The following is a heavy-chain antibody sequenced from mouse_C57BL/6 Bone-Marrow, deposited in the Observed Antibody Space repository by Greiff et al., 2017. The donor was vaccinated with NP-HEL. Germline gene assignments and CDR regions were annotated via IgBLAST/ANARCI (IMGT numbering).Heavy chain of an antibody. CDR1: GYAFSSSW. CDR3: ARRGLSWYAMDY. Sequence: QVQLQQSGPELVKPGASVKISCKASGYAFSSSWMNWVKQRPGKGLEWIGRIYPGDGDTNYNGKFKGKATLTADKSSSTAYMQRSSLTSECSAVYFCARRGLSWYAMDYWGQRTSVTVSS. D-gene: IGHD1-1*02. CDR2: IYPGDGDT. V-gene: IGHV1-82*01. J-gene: IGHJ4*01.